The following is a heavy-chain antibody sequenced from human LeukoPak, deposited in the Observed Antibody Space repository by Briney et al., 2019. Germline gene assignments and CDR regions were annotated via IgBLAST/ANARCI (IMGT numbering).Heavy chain of an antibody. V-gene: IGHV3-66*01. CDR1: GFTVSSNY. J-gene: IGHJ4*02. CDR3: AGDSSGYYGAPDY. D-gene: IGHD3-22*01. Sequence: GGSLRLSCAASGFTVSSNYMSWVRQAPGKGLEWVSVIYSGGSTYYADSVKGRFTISRDKSKNTLYLQMNSLRAEDTAVYYCAGDSSGYYGAPDYWGQGTLVTVSS. CDR2: IYSGGST.